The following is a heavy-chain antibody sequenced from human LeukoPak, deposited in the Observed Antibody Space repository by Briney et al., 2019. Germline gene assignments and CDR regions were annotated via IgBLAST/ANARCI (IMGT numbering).Heavy chain of an antibody. J-gene: IGHJ3*02. V-gene: IGHV2-70*01. CDR1: GFSLSTSGMC. D-gene: IGHD3-10*01. CDR2: IDWDDDK. CDR3: ARCYGSGSYYDAFDI. Sequence: ASGPTLVNPTQTPTLTCTFSGFSLSTSGMCVSWIRQPPGKALEWLALIDWDDDKYYSTSLKTRLTISKDTSKNQVVLTMTNMDPVDTATYYCARCYGSGSYYDAFDIWGQGTMVTVSS.